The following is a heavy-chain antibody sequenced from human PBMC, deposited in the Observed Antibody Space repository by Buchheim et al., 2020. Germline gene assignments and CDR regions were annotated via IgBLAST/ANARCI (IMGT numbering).Heavy chain of an antibody. V-gene: IGHV3-30*18. J-gene: IGHJ6*02. D-gene: IGHD2-15*01. CDR2: ISYDGSNK. CDR1: GFTFSSYG. CDR3: AKDLGCSGGSCYVYYYGMDV. Sequence: QVQLVESGGGVVQPGRSLRLSCAASGFTFSSYGMHWVRQAPGKGLEWVAVISYDGSNKYYADSVKGRFTISRDNPKNTLYLQMNSLRAEDTAVYYCAKDLGCSGGSCYVYYYGMDVWGQGTT.